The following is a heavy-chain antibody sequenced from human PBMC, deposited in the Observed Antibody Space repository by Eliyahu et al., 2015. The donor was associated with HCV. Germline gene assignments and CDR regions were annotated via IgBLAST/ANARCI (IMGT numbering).Heavy chain of an antibody. CDR3: AKALKVGAKYVYAFDI. CDR2: ISGSGGST. D-gene: IGHD1-26*01. J-gene: IGHJ3*02. V-gene: IGHV3-23*01. CDR1: GFTFSSYA. Sequence: EVQLLESGGGLVQPGGSLRLSCAASGFTFSSYAMSWVRQAPGKGLEWVSAISGSGGSTYYADSVKGRFTISRDNSKNTLYLQMNSLRAEDTAVYYCAKALKVGAKYVYAFDIWGQGTMVTVSS.